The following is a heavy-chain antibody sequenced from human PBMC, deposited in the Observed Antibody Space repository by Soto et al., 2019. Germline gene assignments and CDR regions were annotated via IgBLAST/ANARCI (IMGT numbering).Heavy chain of an antibody. CDR2: ISYDGSNK. J-gene: IGHJ4*02. CDR3: AKDSWPYPTLGPFDY. CDR1: GFTFSSYG. Sequence: GGSLRLSCAASGFTFSSYGMHWVRQAPGKGLEWVAVISYDGSNKYYADSVKGRFTISRDNSKNTLYLQMNSLRAEDTAVYYCAKDSWPYPTLGPFDYWGQGTLVTVSS. V-gene: IGHV3-30*18.